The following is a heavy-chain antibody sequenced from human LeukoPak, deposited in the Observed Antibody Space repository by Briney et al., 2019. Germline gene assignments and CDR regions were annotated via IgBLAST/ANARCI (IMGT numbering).Heavy chain of an antibody. CDR1: GFSFSTHT. D-gene: IGHD5-12*01. J-gene: IGHJ4*02. CDR2: LWPTGDNT. Sequence: PGGSLRLSCTASGFSFSTHTMNWVRQAPGKGLEWVSALWPTGDNTFYADSVKDRFTISRDNSKNMLYLQMSSLRAEDTAIYYCAKDLKPDSGYDFDHWGQGTLVTVSS. V-gene: IGHV3-23*01. CDR3: AKDLKPDSGYDFDH.